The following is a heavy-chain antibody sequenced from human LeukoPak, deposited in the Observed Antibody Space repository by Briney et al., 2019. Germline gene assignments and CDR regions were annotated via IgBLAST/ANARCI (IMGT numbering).Heavy chain of an antibody. D-gene: IGHD6-13*01. CDR1: GDPFSTND. Sequence: ASVKVSCKASGDPFSTNDINWVRQATGQGLEWMGWMNPNSGNTGSTQKFQGRVTITRNISISTAYMELTNLRSEDTAVYYCARVTAAGTWTFDIWGQGTTVSVSS. CDR3: ARVTAAGTWTFDI. J-gene: IGHJ3*02. V-gene: IGHV1-8*01. CDR2: MNPNSGNT.